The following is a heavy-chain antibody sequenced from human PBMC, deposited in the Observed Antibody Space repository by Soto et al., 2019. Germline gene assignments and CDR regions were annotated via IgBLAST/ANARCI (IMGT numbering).Heavy chain of an antibody. V-gene: IGHV4-31*03. CDR1: GGSISSGGYY. J-gene: IGHJ6*03. Sequence: QVQLQESGPGLVKPSQTLSLTCTVSGGSISSGGYYWSWIRQHPGKGLAWIGYIYYSGSTYYNPSLKSRVTISVDTSKNLFTLKLSSVTAADTAVYYCAGRDKVHSGSDQRAGSYYYYYMDVWGKGTTVTVSS. D-gene: IGHD6-6*01. CDR2: IYYSGST. CDR3: AGRDKVHSGSDQRAGSYYYYYMDV.